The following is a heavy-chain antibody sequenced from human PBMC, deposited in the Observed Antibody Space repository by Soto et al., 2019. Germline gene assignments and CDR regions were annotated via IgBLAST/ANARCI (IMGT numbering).Heavy chain of an antibody. Sequence: QVQLVQSGAEVKKPGASVKVSCKASGYTFTSYGISWVRQAPGQGLEWMGWISAYNGNTNYAQKLQGRVTMTTDTSTSTAYMELRSLRSDDTAVYYCARAHPSEWFTSFGVGIRQDYYYGMDVWGQGANVTFSS. D-gene: IGHD3-3*01. V-gene: IGHV1-18*04. J-gene: IGHJ6*02. CDR1: GYTFTSYG. CDR2: ISAYNGNT. CDR3: ARAHPSEWFTSFGVGIRQDYYYGMDV.